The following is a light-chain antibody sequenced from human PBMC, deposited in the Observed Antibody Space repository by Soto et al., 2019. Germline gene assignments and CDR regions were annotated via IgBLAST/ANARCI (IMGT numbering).Light chain of an antibody. CDR2: GTS. V-gene: IGKV3-15*01. J-gene: IGKJ5*01. CDR1: QSVSSN. Sequence: EVVVTQSPATLSVSPGERATLSCRASQSVSSNLAWYQQKPGQAPRLLIYGTSTRATVIPASFSGSGSRTEFILTISMLQYEDVVVYYWHYYKNLPKTFGQGTRLEIK. CDR3: HYYKNLPKT.